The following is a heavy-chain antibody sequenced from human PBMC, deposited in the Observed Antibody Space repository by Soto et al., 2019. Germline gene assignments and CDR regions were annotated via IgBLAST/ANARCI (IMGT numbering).Heavy chain of an antibody. CDR3: AREWFGELLNYYYYGMDV. CDR2: ISAYNGNT. D-gene: IGHD3-10*01. CDR1: GYTFTSYG. Sequence: ASVKVSCKASGYTFTSYGIIWVRQAPGQGLEWMGWISAYNGNTNYAQKLQGRVTMTTDTSTSTAYMELRSLRSDDTAVYYCAREWFGELLNYYYYGMDVWGQGTTVTVSS. J-gene: IGHJ6*02. V-gene: IGHV1-18*01.